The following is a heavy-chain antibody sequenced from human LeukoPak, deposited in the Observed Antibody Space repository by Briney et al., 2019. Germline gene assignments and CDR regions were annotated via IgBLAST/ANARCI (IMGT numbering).Heavy chain of an antibody. CDR2: ISSSGSTI. CDR1: GFTFSDYY. V-gene: IGHV3-11*04. J-gene: IGHJ4*02. Sequence: GGSLRLSCAASGFTFSDYYMSWIRQAPGKGLEWVSYISSSGSTIYYADSVKGRFTISRDNAKNSLYLQMNSLRAEDTAVYYCARDRADPDYGDYVFAYWGQGTLVTVSS. CDR3: ARDRADPDYGDYVFAY. D-gene: IGHD4-17*01.